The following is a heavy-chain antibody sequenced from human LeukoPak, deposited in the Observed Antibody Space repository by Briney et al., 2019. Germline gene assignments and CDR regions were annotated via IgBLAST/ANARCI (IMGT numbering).Heavy chain of an antibody. CDR3: ARVRVSSSSLDY. J-gene: IGHJ4*02. Sequence: QAGGSLRLSCAASGFTFSSYAMHWVRQAPGKGLEWVAVISYDGSNKYYADSVKGRFTISRDNSKNTLYLQMNSLRAEDTAVYYCARVRVSSSSLDYWGQGTLVTVSS. CDR2: ISYDGSNK. CDR1: GFTFSSYA. D-gene: IGHD6-6*01. V-gene: IGHV3-30-3*01.